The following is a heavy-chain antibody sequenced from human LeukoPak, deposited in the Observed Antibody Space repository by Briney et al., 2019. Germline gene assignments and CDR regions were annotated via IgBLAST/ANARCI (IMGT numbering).Heavy chain of an antibody. Sequence: GGSLRLSCAASGFTFSSYWMHWVRQAPGKGLVWVSRINTDGSSTSYADSVKGRFTISRDNAKNTLYLQMNSLRAEGTAVYYCARSAYSSGTYDYWGQGTLVTVSS. CDR3: ARSAYSSGTYDY. J-gene: IGHJ4*02. CDR1: GFTFSSYW. D-gene: IGHD6-19*01. CDR2: INTDGSST. V-gene: IGHV3-74*01.